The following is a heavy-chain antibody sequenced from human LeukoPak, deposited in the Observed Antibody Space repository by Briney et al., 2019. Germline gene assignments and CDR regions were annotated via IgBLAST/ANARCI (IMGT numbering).Heavy chain of an antibody. J-gene: IGHJ4*02. CDR2: INPNSGGT. CDR1: VYTFTGYY. CDR3: ARDGYCSGGSCYPFDY. Sequence: ASVKVSCKASVYTFTGYYMHWVRQAPGQGLEWMGWINPNSGGTNYAQKFQGRVTMTRDTSISTAYMELSRLRSDDTAVCYCARDGYCSGGSCYPFDYWGQGTLVTVSS. V-gene: IGHV1-2*02. D-gene: IGHD2-15*01.